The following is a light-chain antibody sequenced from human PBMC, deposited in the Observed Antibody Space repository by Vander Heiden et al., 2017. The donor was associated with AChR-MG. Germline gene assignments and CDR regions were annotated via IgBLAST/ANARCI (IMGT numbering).Light chain of an antibody. Sequence: SALTQPASVSGSPGQSLTLPCTGTGSGVGDNNYLAWYQQNPGKAPKIVIYDVTERPSGVSDRFSGSKSGYTASLTISGLQTEDEADYYCSSYTNIVTRVFGTGTTVTVL. J-gene: IGLJ1*01. CDR2: DVT. V-gene: IGLV2-14*03. CDR3: SSYTNIVTRV. CDR1: GSGVGDNNY.